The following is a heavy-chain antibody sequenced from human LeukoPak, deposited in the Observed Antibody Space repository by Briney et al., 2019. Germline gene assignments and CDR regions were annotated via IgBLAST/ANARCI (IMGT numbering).Heavy chain of an antibody. Sequence: GGSLRLSCAASGFTFSNYGMNWVRQAPGKGLEWVSALSSSGGSTYYADSVKGRFTISRDNAKNSLYLQMNSLRAEDTAVYYCARGLHFRVYDSSDYYPYWGQGTLVTVSS. CDR1: GFTFSNYG. D-gene: IGHD3-22*01. CDR2: LSSSGGST. J-gene: IGHJ4*02. CDR3: ARGLHFRVYDSSDYYPY. V-gene: IGHV3-23*01.